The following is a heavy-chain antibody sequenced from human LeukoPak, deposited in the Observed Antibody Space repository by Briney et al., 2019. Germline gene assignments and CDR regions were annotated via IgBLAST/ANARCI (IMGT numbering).Heavy chain of an antibody. CDR3: ASPAHSSGWSPYYYYGMDV. Sequence: ASVKVSCKASGYTFTSYYMHWVRQAPGQGLEWMGIINPSGGSTSYAQKFQGRVTMTRDTSTSTVYTELSSLRSEDTAVYYCASPAHSSGWSPYYYYGMDVWGQGTTVTVSS. J-gene: IGHJ6*02. CDR2: INPSGGST. V-gene: IGHV1-46*01. D-gene: IGHD6-19*01. CDR1: GYTFTSYY.